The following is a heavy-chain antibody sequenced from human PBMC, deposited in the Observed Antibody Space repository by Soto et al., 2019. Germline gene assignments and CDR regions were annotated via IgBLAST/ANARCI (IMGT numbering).Heavy chain of an antibody. Sequence: QLQLQESGPGLVKPSETLSLTCTVSGGSISSSSYYWGWIRQPPGTGLEWIGSIYYSGSTYYNPSLKSRVTIAVDTSNSQFSLKLSSVTAADTAVYYCARPMVRGFGLSVWGQGTLVTVSS. CDR3: ARPMVRGFGLSV. V-gene: IGHV4-39*01. J-gene: IGHJ4*02. D-gene: IGHD3-10*01. CDR2: IYYSGST. CDR1: GGSISSSSYY.